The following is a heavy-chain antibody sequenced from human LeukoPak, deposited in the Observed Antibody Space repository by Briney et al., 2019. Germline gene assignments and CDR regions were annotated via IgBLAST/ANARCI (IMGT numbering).Heavy chain of an antibody. Sequence: PGGSLRLSCAASGFTFNNYDMHWVRQAIGKGLEWVSVIDTAGDTYYSGSVKGRFVFSRENAKNSLYLQMNSLTAGDTAVYYCARGSPGFCTNGVCHQYYYYMDVWGKGTTVTVSS. V-gene: IGHV3-13*01. J-gene: IGHJ6*03. CDR3: ARGSPGFCTNGVCHQYYYYMDV. CDR1: GFTFNNYD. CDR2: IDTAGDT. D-gene: IGHD2-8*01.